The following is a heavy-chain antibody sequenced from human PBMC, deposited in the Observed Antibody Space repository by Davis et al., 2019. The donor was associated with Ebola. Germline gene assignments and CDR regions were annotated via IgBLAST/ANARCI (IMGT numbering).Heavy chain of an antibody. J-gene: IGHJ3*02. V-gene: IGHV3-21*01. CDR2: ISSSSSYI. Sequence: PGGSLRLSCAASGFTFSSYSMNWVRQAPGKGLEWVSSISSSSSYIYYADSVKGRFTISRDNAKNSLYLQMNSLRAEDTAVYYCARHLALYSSSWYVVPETYDSAFDIWGQGTMVTVSS. CDR1: GFTFSSYS. D-gene: IGHD6-13*01. CDR3: ARHLALYSSSWYVVPETYDSAFDI.